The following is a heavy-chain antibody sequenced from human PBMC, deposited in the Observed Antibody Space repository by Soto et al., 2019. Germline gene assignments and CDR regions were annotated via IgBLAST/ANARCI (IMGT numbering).Heavy chain of an antibody. CDR2: MNPNSGNT. J-gene: IGHJ4*02. CDR3: ARGQISDFWSGYYPPDY. D-gene: IGHD3-3*01. Sequence: GASVKVSCKASGYTFTSYDINWVRQATGQGLEWMGWMNPNSGNTGYAQKFQGRVTMTRNTSISTAYMELSSLRSEDTAVYYCARGQISDFWSGYYPPDYWGQGTLVTVSS. V-gene: IGHV1-8*01. CDR1: GYTFTSYD.